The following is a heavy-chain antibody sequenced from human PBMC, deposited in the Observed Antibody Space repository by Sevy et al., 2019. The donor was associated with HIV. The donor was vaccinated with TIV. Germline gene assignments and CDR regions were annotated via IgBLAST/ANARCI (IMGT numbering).Heavy chain of an antibody. J-gene: IGHJ4*02. CDR3: AKPRGSFYFDY. Sequence: GGSLRLSCAASAFSFNTYAMSWVRRAPGKGLEWVSTISGSGDSTFYSDSVKGWFTISRDNSKNTIYLQMNSLRAEDTAVDYCAKPRGSFYFDYWGQGTLVTVSS. D-gene: IGHD3-16*01. CDR1: AFSFNTYA. V-gene: IGHV3-23*01. CDR2: ISGSGDST.